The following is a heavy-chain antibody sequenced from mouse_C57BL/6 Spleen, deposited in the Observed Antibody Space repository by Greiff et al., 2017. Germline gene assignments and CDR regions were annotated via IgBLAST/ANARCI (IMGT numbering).Heavy chain of an antibody. CDR1: GYTFTSYW. CDR2: IDPSDSYT. D-gene: IGHD2-3*01. J-gene: IGHJ2*01. Sequence: QVQLQQPGAELVMPGASVKLSCKASGYTFTSYWMHWVKQRPGQGLEWIGEIDPSDSYTNYNQKFKGKATFTADTSSNTAYMQLSSLTTEDSAIYYCAREDDGAFDYWGQGTTLTVSS. V-gene: IGHV1-69*01. CDR3: AREDDGAFDY.